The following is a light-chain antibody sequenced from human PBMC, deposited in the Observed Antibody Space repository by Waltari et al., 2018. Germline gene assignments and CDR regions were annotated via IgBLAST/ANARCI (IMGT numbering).Light chain of an antibody. CDR1: NIEGKN. CDR3: QVWDSSSDHPYVV. CDR2: DDS. Sequence: SYVLTQAPSVSVAPGKPARITCGGNNIEGKNVHWYQQKPGPPPVLVVYDDSDRPSGIPERFSGSNSGNTATLTISRVEGGDEADYYCQVWDSSSDHPYVVFGGGTKLTVL. V-gene: IGLV3-21*03. J-gene: IGLJ2*01.